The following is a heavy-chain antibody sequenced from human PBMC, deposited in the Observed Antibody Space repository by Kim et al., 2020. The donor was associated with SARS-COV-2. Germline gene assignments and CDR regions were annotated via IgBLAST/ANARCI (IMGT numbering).Heavy chain of an antibody. CDR2: IDGSAGTT. CDR1: GFTFTGHA. V-gene: IGHV3-23*01. CDR3: MKGGWGWIWDH. J-gene: IGHJ4*02. Sequence: GGSLRLSCTTSGFTFTGHAMSWVRQAPGKGLEWVSSIDGSAGTTYYVDSVRGRFTISRDDSKNTLYLQMSALRGEDTAVYYCMKGGWGWIWDHWGQGTL. D-gene: IGHD2-21*01.